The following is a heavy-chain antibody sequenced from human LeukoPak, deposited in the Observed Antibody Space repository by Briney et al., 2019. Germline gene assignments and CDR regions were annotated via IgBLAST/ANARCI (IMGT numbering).Heavy chain of an antibody. D-gene: IGHD3-10*01. CDR1: GYAFTDFY. Sequence: SVKVSCKASGYAFTDFYIHWVRQAPGQGLEWMGWINPIFGTTNYAQKFQGRVTITADERTSKAYMELSSLRSDDSAVYYCAGGGITMVRGVINPPAGYWGQGTLVTVSS. J-gene: IGHJ4*02. V-gene: IGHV1-69*13. CDR2: INPIFGTT. CDR3: AGGGITMVRGVINPPAGY.